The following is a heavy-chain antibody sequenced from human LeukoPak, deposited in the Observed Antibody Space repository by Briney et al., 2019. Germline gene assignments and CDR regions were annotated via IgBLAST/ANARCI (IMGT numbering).Heavy chain of an antibody. CDR1: GGTFSSYA. J-gene: IGHJ4*02. Sequence: ASVKVSCKASGGTFSSYAISWVRQAPGQGLEWMGRIIPILGIANYAQKFQGRVMITADKSTSTAYMELSSLRSEDTAVYYCARDIGSGGNSEWGFDYWGQGTLVTVSS. V-gene: IGHV1-69*04. CDR3: ARDIGSGGNSEWGFDY. CDR2: IIPILGIA. D-gene: IGHD4-23*01.